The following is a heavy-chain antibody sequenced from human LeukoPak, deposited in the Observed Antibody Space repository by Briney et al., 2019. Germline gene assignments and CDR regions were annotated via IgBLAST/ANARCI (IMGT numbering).Heavy chain of an antibody. D-gene: IGHD5-18*01. Sequence: SETLSLTCTVSGGSISSSSYYWGWIRQPPGKGLEWIGSIYYSGSTYYNPSLKSRVTISVDTSKNQFSLKLSSVTAADTAVYYCARHARYSYGLSAFDIWGQGTMVTVSS. V-gene: IGHV4-39*01. CDR3: ARHARYSYGLSAFDI. CDR1: GGSISSSSYY. J-gene: IGHJ3*02. CDR2: IYYSGST.